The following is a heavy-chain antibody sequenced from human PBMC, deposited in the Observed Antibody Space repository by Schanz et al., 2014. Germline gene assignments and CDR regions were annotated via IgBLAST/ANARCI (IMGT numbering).Heavy chain of an antibody. D-gene: IGHD3-3*01. V-gene: IGHV1-2*06. CDR2: INPNSGGT. CDR1: GHPFTAYY. CDR3: ARKGMPAIRSGYPYFFDF. J-gene: IGHJ4*02. Sequence: QVQLVQSGAEVKKPGASVKVSCKASGHPFTAYYMHWVRQAPGQGLEWMGRINPNSGGTNYAENSQGRVTMTRDTSTSPVYMELTRLAADDTALYYCARKGMPAIRSGYPYFFDFWGQGTLVTVSS.